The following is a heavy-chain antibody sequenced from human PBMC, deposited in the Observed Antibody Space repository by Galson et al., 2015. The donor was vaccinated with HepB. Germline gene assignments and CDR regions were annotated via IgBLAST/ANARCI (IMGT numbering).Heavy chain of an antibody. CDR2: IIPIFGTA. Sequence: SVKVSCKASGGTFSSYAISWVRQAPGQGLEWMGGIIPIFGTANYAQKFQGRVTITADKSTSTAYMELSSLRSEDTAVYCCARTGFLGVLWFDPWGQGTLVTVSS. J-gene: IGHJ5*02. V-gene: IGHV1-69*06. D-gene: IGHD3-3*01. CDR3: ARTGFLGVLWFDP. CDR1: GGTFSSYA.